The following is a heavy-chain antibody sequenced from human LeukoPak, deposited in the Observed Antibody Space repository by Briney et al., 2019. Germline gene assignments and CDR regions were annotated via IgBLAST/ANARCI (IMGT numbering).Heavy chain of an antibody. CDR2: ISSSSSYI. Sequence: KAGGSLRLSCAASGFTFSSYSMNWVRQAPGKGLEWVSSISSSSSYIYYADSVKGRFTISRDNAKNSLYLQMNSLRAEDTAVYYCARGYYDILTGYRSLDYWGQGTLVTVSS. CDR3: ARGYYDILTGYRSLDY. CDR1: GFTFSSYS. D-gene: IGHD3-9*01. V-gene: IGHV3-21*01. J-gene: IGHJ4*02.